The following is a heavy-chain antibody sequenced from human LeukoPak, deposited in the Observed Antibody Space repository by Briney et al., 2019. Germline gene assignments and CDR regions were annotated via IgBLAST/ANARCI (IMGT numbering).Heavy chain of an antibody. CDR1: GFTFSNYW. J-gene: IGHJ4*02. CDR2: IKTDGSEK. V-gene: IGHV3-7*01. CDR3: ATAARRGIFDY. Sequence: PGGSLRLSCEGSGFTFSNYWTGWVRQAPGKGLQWVANIKTDGSEKYYVDSVKGRFTISRDNAKNTLYLQMNSLRAEDTAVNSCATAARRGIFDYWGQGTLVTVSS.